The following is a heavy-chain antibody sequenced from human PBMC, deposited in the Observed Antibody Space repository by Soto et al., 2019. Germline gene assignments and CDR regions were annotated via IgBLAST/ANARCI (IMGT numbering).Heavy chain of an antibody. CDR2: IGPNGNGA. V-gene: IGHV3-64D*06. Sequence: PGGSLRLSCSASGFPFSRQTMYWVRQAPGKGLEYVSAIGPNGNGAYYADSVKGRFTISRDNSENKLYLQMSSLRAEDSAPYYCENDLHTPDWCWGRGTLVTVSS. J-gene: IGHJ4*02. D-gene: IGHD2-21*01. CDR1: GFPFSRQT. CDR3: ENDLHTPDWC.